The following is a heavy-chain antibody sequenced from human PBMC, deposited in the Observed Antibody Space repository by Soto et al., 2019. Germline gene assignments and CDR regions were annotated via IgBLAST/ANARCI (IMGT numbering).Heavy chain of an antibody. CDR2: INTDGSFR. CDR3: VRGTSAWSGKDY. V-gene: IGHV3-74*01. CDR1: GFTFSNHW. D-gene: IGHD6-19*01. Sequence: GGSLILSCTASGFTFSNHWMHWVRQGPGQGLVWVSRINTDGSFRDYADSVRGRFTISRDNAKNTLILQMNSLRAEDTAAYYCVRGTSAWSGKDYWGQGTLVTVSS. J-gene: IGHJ4*02.